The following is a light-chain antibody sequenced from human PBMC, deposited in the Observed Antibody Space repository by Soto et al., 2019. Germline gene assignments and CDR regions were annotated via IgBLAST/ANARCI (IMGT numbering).Light chain of an antibody. Sequence: SHVLTQPPSVSVAPGKTARITCGGNNIGSKSVHWYQLKPGQPPVLVIYYDSDRPSGIPERFSGSNSGNTATLTISRVEAGDEADYYCQVWDGSSDPDVVFGGGTKLTVL. CDR3: QVWDGSSDPDVV. J-gene: IGLJ2*01. V-gene: IGLV3-21*04. CDR1: NIGSKS. CDR2: YDS.